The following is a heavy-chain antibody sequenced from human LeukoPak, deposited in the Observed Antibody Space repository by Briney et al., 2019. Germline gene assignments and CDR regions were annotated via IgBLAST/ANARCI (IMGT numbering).Heavy chain of an antibody. J-gene: IGHJ4*02. V-gene: IGHV4-39*01. Sequence: PSETLSLTCTVSGGSISSSSYYWGWIRQPPGKGLEWIGSINYSGNTYYNPSLKSRVTISVDTSRNLFSLKLSSVTAAGTALYYCARIDTVVLPSTMFDYWGQGTLITVSS. CDR1: GGSISSSSYY. CDR2: INYSGNT. CDR3: ARIDTVVLPSTMFDY. D-gene: IGHD2-2*01.